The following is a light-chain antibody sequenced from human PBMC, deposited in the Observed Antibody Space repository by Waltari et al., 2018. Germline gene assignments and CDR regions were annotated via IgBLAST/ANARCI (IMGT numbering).Light chain of an antibody. Sequence: QSALTQPASVSGSPGQSITISCTGSSSDVGGYNYVSCYQQYPGKVPKIMIDEVNNRPSGVSSRFSGSKSGNTASLTISGLQADDEADYYCSSFTSRHRYVFGTGTAVTVL. CDR2: EVN. CDR1: SSDVGGYNY. CDR3: SSFTSRHRYV. J-gene: IGLJ1*01. V-gene: IGLV2-14*01.